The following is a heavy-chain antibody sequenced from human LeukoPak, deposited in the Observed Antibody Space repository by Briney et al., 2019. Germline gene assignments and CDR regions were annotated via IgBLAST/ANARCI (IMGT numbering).Heavy chain of an antibody. D-gene: IGHD6-19*01. J-gene: IGHJ4*02. CDR2: ISAYNGDR. CDR1: GYTFTSYG. CDR3: ARADIRAIASSGWYGFDY. Sequence: PAASVKVSCKASGYTFTSYGISWVRQAPGQGLEWMGWISAYNGDRNYAQKLQGRGTLHTDTSTSTAYMELRSLRSDDTAVYYCARADIRAIASSGWYGFDYWGQGTLVTVSS. V-gene: IGHV1-18*01.